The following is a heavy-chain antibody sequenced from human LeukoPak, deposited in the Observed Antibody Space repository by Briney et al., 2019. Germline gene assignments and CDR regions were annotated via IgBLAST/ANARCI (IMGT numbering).Heavy chain of an antibody. Sequence: PGGSLRLSCAASGFTFSSYGMHWVRQAPGKGLEWVANIKQDGSDKYYVDSVKGRFTISRDNAKNSVFLQMNSLRAEDTAVYYCSVSLNSWGQGTLVTVSS. CDR3: SVSLNS. V-gene: IGHV3-7*01. CDR2: IKQDGSDK. D-gene: IGHD1-26*01. CDR1: GFTFSSYG. J-gene: IGHJ4*02.